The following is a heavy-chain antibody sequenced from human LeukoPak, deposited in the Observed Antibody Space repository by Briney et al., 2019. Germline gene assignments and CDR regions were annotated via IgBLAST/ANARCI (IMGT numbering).Heavy chain of an antibody. Sequence: ASVKVSCKASGYTFTSYYMHWVRQAPGQGLEWMGWISAYNGNTNYAQKLQGRVTMTTDTSTSTAYMELRSLRSDDTAVYYCARTQYSGSYNSDYWGQGTLVTVSS. J-gene: IGHJ4*02. CDR2: ISAYNGNT. D-gene: IGHD1-26*01. CDR3: ARTQYSGSYNSDY. V-gene: IGHV1-18*04. CDR1: GYTFTSYY.